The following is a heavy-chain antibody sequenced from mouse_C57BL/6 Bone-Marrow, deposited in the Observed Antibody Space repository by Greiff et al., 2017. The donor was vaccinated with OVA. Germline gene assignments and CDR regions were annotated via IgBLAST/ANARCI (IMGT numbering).Heavy chain of an antibody. J-gene: IGHJ1*03. CDR2: IDPENGDT. Sequence: EVQLQQSGAELVRPGASVKLSCTASGFNIKDDYMHWVKQRPEQGLEWIGWIDPENGDTEYASKFQGKATITADTSSNTAYLQLSSLTSEDTAVYYCTTLPGYFDVWGTGTTVTVSP. CDR1: GFNIKDDY. CDR3: TTLPGYFDV. V-gene: IGHV14-4*01. D-gene: IGHD2-1*01.